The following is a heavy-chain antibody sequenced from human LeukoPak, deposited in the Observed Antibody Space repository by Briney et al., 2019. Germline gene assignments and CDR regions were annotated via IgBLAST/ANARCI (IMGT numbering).Heavy chain of an antibody. J-gene: IGHJ4*02. V-gene: IGHV3-30*18. CDR1: GFTFSSYG. CDR3: AKDNKRYSYDY. D-gene: IGHD5-18*01. Sequence: PGGSLRLSCAASGFTFSSYGMHWVRQGPGKGLEGVAVISDDGTNKYYTDSVKGRFTISRDSSKNTLFLQMNSLRVEDTAVYYCAKDNKRYSYDYWGQGTLVTVSS. CDR2: ISDDGTNK.